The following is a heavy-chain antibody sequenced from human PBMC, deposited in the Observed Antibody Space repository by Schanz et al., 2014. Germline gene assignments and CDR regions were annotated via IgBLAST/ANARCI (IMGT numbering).Heavy chain of an antibody. CDR3: ARIGGSVFDY. D-gene: IGHD3-10*01. Sequence: EVHLLESGGGLVQPGGSLRLSCAASGFSFGTYAMAWIRQPPGRGLEWVSYIGNGGVTIYYADSVKGRFTISRDNSKNSLYLQMNSLRAEDTAVYYCARIGGSVFDYWAQGTLVTVSS. J-gene: IGHJ4*02. CDR1: GFSFGTYA. V-gene: IGHV3-48*03. CDR2: IGNGGVTI.